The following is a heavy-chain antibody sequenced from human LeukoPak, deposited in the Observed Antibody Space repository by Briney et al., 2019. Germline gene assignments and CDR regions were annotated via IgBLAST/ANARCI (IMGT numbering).Heavy chain of an antibody. J-gene: IGHJ4*02. CDR2: INHSGST. D-gene: IGHD1-26*01. Sequence: TSETLSLTCAVYGGSFSGYYWSWIRQPPGKGLEWIGEINHSGSTYYNPSLKSRVTTSVDTSKNRFSLKLTSVTAADTAVYYCARGLHSGSYYFDYWGQGTLVTVSS. V-gene: IGHV4-34*01. CDR3: ARGLHSGSYYFDY. CDR1: GGSFSGYY.